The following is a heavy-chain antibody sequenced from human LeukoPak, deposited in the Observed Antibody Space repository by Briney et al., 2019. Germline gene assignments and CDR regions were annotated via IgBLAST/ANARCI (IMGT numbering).Heavy chain of an antibody. CDR3: ARDQGIVGATYYYYYYMDV. CDR1: GYTFTGYY. J-gene: IGHJ6*03. V-gene: IGHV1-2*02. Sequence: ASVKVSCKASGYTFTGYYMHWVRQAPGQGLEWMGWMNPNSGGTNYAQKFQGRVTMTRDTSISTAYMELSRLRSDDTAVYYCARDQGIVGATYYYYYYMDVWGKGTTVTVSS. CDR2: MNPNSGGT. D-gene: IGHD1-26*01.